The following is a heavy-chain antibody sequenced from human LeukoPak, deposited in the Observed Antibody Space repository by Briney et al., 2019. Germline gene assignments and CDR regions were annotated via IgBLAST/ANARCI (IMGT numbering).Heavy chain of an antibody. CDR2: IGPHSTFT. V-gene: IGHV1-2*02. D-gene: IGHD2/OR15-2a*01. Sequence: ASVKVSCKSSGFTFTEHYIHWVRQGPGKGLEGMGYIGPHSTFTSSPQEFQGRVTMTRDASMSTAYMELTRLTSDDTAVYYCVREGEGPLSKDFDYWGQGTLVSVSS. CDR1: GFTFTEHY. J-gene: IGHJ4*02. CDR3: VREGEGPLSKDFDY.